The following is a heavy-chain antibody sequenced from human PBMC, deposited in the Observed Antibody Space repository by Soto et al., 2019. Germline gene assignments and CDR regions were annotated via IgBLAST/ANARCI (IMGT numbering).Heavy chain of an antibody. Sequence: QVQLVQSGAEVKKPGASVKVSCKASVYTFASYAISWMRQAPGQGLEWMGWISAYNGNTNDAQKLQGRVTMTTHTPTSTAYMELRSLRSDDTAVYYCARDPPPPDYWGQGTLVTVSS. V-gene: IGHV1-18*01. CDR3: ARDPPPPDY. CDR1: VYTFASYA. J-gene: IGHJ4*02. CDR2: ISAYNGNT.